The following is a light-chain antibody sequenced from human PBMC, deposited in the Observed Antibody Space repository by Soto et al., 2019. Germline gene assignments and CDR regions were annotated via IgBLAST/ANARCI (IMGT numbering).Light chain of an antibody. CDR3: AAWDDSLSGYVV. Sequence: QLVLTQPPSASGTPGQRVTISCSGSSSNIGSNTVNWYQQLPGTAPKLLIYSNNQRPSGVPDRCSGSKSGTSASLAISGLQSEDEADYYCAAWDDSLSGYVVFGGGTKLTVL. CDR1: SSNIGSNT. J-gene: IGLJ2*01. CDR2: SNN. V-gene: IGLV1-44*01.